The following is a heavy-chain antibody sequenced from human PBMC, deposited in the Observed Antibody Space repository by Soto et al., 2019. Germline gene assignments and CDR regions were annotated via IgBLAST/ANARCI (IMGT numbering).Heavy chain of an antibody. D-gene: IGHD3-3*01. CDR2: IYYSGST. CDR1: GGSISSGDYY. Sequence: PSETLSLTCTVSGGSISSGDYYWSWIRQPPGKGLEWIGYIYYSGSTYYNPSLKSRVTISVDTSKNQFSLKLSSVTAADTAVYYCARDGGADRLYYYYGMDVWGQGTTVTVSS. CDR3: ARDGGADRLYYYYGMDV. V-gene: IGHV4-30-4*01. J-gene: IGHJ6*02.